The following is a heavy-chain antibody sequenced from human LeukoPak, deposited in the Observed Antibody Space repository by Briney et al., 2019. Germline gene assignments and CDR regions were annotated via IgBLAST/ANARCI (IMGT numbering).Heavy chain of an antibody. V-gene: IGHV3-64D*06. CDR3: VKDEPYYYGSGGD. CDR2: ISSNGGST. CDR1: GFTFSSYA. J-gene: IGHJ4*02. Sequence: GGSLRLSCSASGFTFSSYAMHWVRQAPGKGLEYVSAISSNGGSTYYADSVKGRFTISRDNSKSTLYLQMSSLRAEDTAVYYCVKDEPYYYGSGGDWGQGTLVTVSS. D-gene: IGHD3-10*01.